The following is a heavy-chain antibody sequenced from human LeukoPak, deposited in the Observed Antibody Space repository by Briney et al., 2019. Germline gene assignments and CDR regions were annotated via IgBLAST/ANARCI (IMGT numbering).Heavy chain of an antibody. V-gene: IGHV3-23*01. J-gene: IGHJ4*02. CDR1: GFTFSSYA. CDR3: AKGGYQLLFSFDY. Sequence: GGSLRLSCAASGFTFSSYAMSWVRQAPGKELEWVSAISGSGGSTYYADSVKGRFTISRDNSKNTLYLQMNSLRAEDTAVYYCAKGGYQLLFSFDYWGQGTLVTVSS. D-gene: IGHD2-2*01. CDR2: ISGSGGST.